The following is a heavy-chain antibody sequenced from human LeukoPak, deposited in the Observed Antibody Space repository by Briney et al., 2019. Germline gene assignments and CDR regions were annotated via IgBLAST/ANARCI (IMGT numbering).Heavy chain of an antibody. CDR1: GFTFSSYV. CDR3: ARSEGYSSSSDY. CDR2: ISYDGSNE. Sequence: PGGSLRLSCAASGFTFSSYVMHWVRQAPGKGLEWVAVISYDGSNEYSADSVKGRFTISRDNSRNTLYLQMNSLRVEDTAVYYCARSEGYSSSSDYWGRGTLVTVSS. D-gene: IGHD6-6*01. J-gene: IGHJ4*02. V-gene: IGHV3-30-3*01.